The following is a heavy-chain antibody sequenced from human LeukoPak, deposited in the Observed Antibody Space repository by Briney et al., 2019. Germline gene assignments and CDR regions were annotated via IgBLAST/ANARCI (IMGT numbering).Heavy chain of an antibody. CDR1: GFTFSSYW. J-gene: IGHJ6*02. CDR3: ARGGGLDV. Sequence: AGGSLRLSCAASGFTFSSYWMNWARQAPGKGLEWVASINHNGNVNYYVDSVKGRFTNSRDNAKNSLYLQMSNLRAEDTAVYFCARGGGLDVWGQGATVTVSS. V-gene: IGHV3-7*03. CDR2: INHNGNVN. D-gene: IGHD3-16*01.